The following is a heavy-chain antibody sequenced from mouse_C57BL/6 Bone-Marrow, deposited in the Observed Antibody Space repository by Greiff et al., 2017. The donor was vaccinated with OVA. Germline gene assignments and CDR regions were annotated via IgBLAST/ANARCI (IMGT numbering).Heavy chain of an antibody. Sequence: EVQLQESGGGLVQPGGSMKLSCVASGFTFSNYWMNWVRQSPEKGLEWVAEIRLKSNNYATHSAESVKGRFTISRDDSKSSVYLQMNNLRAEDTGIYYCTRPDYYGSSPFDYWGQGTTLTVSS. CDR2: IRLKSNNYAT. V-gene: IGHV6-6*02. CDR3: TRPDYYGSSPFDY. J-gene: IGHJ2*01. CDR1: GFTFSNYW. D-gene: IGHD1-1*01.